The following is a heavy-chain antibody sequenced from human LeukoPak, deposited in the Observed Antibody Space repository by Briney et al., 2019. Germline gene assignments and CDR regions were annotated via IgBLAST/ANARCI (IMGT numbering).Heavy chain of an antibody. D-gene: IGHD4-17*01. V-gene: IGHV3-66*01. CDR1: GFTFSNYA. CDR2: IYGAGST. J-gene: IGHJ4*02. CDR3: ARDGTVTNGMLY. Sequence: SGGSLRLSCAASGFTFSNYAMTWVRQAPGKGLEWVSVIYGAGSTYYADSVKGRFTISRDNSKSTLYLQMNSLRGEDTAVYYCARDGTVTNGMLYWGQGTLVTVSS.